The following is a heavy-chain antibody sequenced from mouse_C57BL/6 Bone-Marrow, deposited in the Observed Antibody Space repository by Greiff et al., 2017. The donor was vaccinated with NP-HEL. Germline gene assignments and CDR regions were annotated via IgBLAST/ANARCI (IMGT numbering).Heavy chain of an antibody. J-gene: IGHJ2*01. CDR3: ARERGFLDY. V-gene: IGHV1-52*01. Sequence: QVQLKQSGAELVRPGSSVKLSCKASGYTFTSYWMHWVKQRPIQGLEWIGNIDPSDSETHYNQKFKDKATLTVDKSSSTAYMQLSSLTSEDSAVYYCARERGFLDYWGQGTTLTVSS. CDR2: IDPSDSET. CDR1: GYTFTSYW.